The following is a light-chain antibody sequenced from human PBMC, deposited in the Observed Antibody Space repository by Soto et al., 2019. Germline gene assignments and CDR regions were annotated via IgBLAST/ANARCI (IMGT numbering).Light chain of an antibody. J-gene: IGKJ1*01. CDR2: DAS. CDR3: QQYNTYPWT. Sequence: DIQITQSPSSVSASVGDRVSITCRASQGISTWLAWYQQKPGKAPKLLIYDASSLQSGVPSRFSGSGAGTDFTLTISSLQPDDFATYYCQQYNTYPWTFGQGTKVDIK. CDR1: QGISTW. V-gene: IGKV1D-16*01.